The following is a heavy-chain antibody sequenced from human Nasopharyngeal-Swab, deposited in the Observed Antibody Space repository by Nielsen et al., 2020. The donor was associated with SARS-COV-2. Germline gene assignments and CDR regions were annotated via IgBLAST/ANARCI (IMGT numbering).Heavy chain of an antibody. D-gene: IGHD2-8*01. J-gene: IGHJ6*02. V-gene: IGHV1-45*02. Sequence: SVKVSCKASGFSITYRFLHWMRQAPGQALEWMGRITPFNGNAKYAQKFQGRVSITRDGSRTTASLELSSLRPDDTAMYFCASGQCINGVCNPTDGLDVWGQGTSVTVS. CDR2: ITPFNGNA. CDR1: GFSITYRF. CDR3: ASGQCINGVCNPTDGLDV.